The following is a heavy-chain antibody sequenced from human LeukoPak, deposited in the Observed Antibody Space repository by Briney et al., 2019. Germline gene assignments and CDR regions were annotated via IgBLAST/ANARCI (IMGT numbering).Heavy chain of an antibody. J-gene: IGHJ4*02. Sequence: SVKVSCKASVGTFSSYAISWVRQAPGQGLEWMGRIILILGIANYAQKFQGRVTITADKSTSTAYMELSSLRSEDTAVYYCAGDYGGNSEGHEFDYWGQGTLVTVSS. D-gene: IGHD4-23*01. CDR2: IILILGIA. CDR3: AGDYGGNSEGHEFDY. CDR1: VGTFSSYA. V-gene: IGHV1-69*04.